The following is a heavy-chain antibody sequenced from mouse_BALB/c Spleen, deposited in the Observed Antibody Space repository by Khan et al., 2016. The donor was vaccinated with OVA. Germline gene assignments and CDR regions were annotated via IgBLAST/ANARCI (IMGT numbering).Heavy chain of an antibody. Sequence: EVELVESGGGLVKPGGSLKLSCAASGFTFSSFTMSWVRQTPEKRLKWVATISSGGDNTYYPDSVKGRFTISRDNAKNNLYLQMSSLRSEDTALYYCARSNYGTFAYWGQGTLVTVSA. CDR2: ISSGGDNT. CDR3: ARSNYGTFAY. D-gene: IGHD2-1*01. V-gene: IGHV5-9*03. J-gene: IGHJ3*01. CDR1: GFTFSSFT.